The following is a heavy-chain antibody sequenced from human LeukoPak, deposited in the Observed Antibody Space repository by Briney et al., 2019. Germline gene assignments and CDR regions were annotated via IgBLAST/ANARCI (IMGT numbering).Heavy chain of an antibody. CDR1: GFTFSSYE. D-gene: IGHD5-18*01. Sequence: PGGSLRLSCAASGFTFSSYEMNWVRQAPGKGLEWVSYISSSGSTIYYADSVKGRFTISRDNAKNSLYLQMNSLRAEDTAVYYCARSRGYSYGSHFDYWGQGTLVTVSS. V-gene: IGHV3-48*03. CDR3: ARSRGYSYGSHFDY. J-gene: IGHJ4*02. CDR2: ISSSGSTI.